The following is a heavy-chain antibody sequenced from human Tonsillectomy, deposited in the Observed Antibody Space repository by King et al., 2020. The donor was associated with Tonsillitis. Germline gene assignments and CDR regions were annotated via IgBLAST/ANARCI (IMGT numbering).Heavy chain of an antibody. Sequence: VQLVESGGGLVQPGGSLRLSCVASGFTLSSYDMHWVRQPTGKGLEWVSGIGASDDTYYSGSVVGRFTISRENAKNSFYLQMDSLGAGDTAVYYCAREGLVYANFDYWGQGTLVTVSS. J-gene: IGHJ4*02. D-gene: IGHD2-8*01. CDR2: IGASDDT. CDR3: AREGLVYANFDY. V-gene: IGHV3-13*04. CDR1: GFTLSSYD.